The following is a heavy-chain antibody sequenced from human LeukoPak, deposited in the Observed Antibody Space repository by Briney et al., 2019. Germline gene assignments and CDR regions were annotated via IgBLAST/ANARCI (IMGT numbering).Heavy chain of an antibody. J-gene: IGHJ5*02. CDR3: ARGPGQFVRTPPRGWFDP. CDR1: GFTLSSYE. Sequence: HSGGSLRLSCTASGFTLSSYEMSWIRQAPGKGLEWVSSIVYSGGSTHYADSVMGRFTISRDNSKNTLYLQLNSLSADDTAVYYCARGPGQFVRTPPRGWFDPWGQGTLVTVSS. V-gene: IGHV3-23*01. CDR2: IVYSGGST. D-gene: IGHD6-6*01.